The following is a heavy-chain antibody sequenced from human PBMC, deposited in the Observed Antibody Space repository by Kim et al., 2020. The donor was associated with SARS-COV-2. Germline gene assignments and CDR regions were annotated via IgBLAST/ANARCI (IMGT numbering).Heavy chain of an antibody. Sequence: ASVKVSCKASGYTFTSYAMNWVRQAPGQGLEWMGWINTNTGNPTYAQGFTGRFVFSLDTSVSTAYLQISSLKAEDTAVYYCARALGFIAAAGNYYYYGMDVWGQGTTGTVSS. D-gene: IGHD6-13*01. J-gene: IGHJ6*02. V-gene: IGHV7-4-1*02. CDR2: INTNTGNP. CDR1: GYTFTSYA. CDR3: ARALGFIAAAGNYYYYGMDV.